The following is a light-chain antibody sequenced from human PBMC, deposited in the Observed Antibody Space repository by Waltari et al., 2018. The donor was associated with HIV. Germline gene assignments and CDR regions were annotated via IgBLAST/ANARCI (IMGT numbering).Light chain of an antibody. CDR1: QGILFNSNNKNY. J-gene: IGKJ2*01. CDR2: GAS. CDR3: QQYYTTPYS. V-gene: IGKV4-1*01. Sequence: DIVMTQSPDSLTVSLGERATINCKSSQGILFNSNNKNYLAWYQQRPGQSPRLLISGASTRGSGVPVRFSGAGSGTNLSLTISNLQPEDVAVYYCQQYYTTPYSFGQGSRLEI.